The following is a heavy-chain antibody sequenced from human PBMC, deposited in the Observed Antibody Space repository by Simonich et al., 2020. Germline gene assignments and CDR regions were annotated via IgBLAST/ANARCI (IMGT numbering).Heavy chain of an antibody. D-gene: IGHD4-17*01. CDR3: ARHYYGDYYFDY. J-gene: IGHJ4*02. V-gene: IGHV3-48*03. Sequence: EVQLVESGGGLVQPGGSLRLSCAASGFTFSSYEMNWVRQAPGKGIEWVSYSSSSGSTIYYATSVKGRCTISRDNAKNSLYLQMNSLRAEDTAVYYCARHYYGDYYFDYWGQGTLVTVSS. CDR1: GFTFSSYE. CDR2: SSSSGSTI.